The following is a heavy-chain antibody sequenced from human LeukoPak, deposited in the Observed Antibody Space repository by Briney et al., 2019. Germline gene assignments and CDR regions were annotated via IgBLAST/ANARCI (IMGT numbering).Heavy chain of an antibody. CDR2: ISYSVSNK. V-gene: IGHV3-30-3*01. J-gene: IGHJ3*02. D-gene: IGHD1-7*01. Sequence: VGSLRLSCAASGFTFSSYAMNWVRQAPGQGLEWVAVISYSVSNKYYADSVQGRFTISRDNSKNTLYLQINSLRAEHTAVYYCARFSRNYVAFDICGQRTIWTVSS. CDR3: ARFSRNYVAFDI. CDR1: GFTFSSYA.